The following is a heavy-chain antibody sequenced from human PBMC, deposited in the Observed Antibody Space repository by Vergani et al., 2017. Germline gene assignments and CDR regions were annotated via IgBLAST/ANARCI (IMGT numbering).Heavy chain of an antibody. CDR1: GYSFTSYW. Sequence: EVQLVQSGAEVKKPGESLKISCKGSGYSFTSYWIGWVRQMPGKGLEWMGIIYPGDSDTRYSPSFQGQVTSSADKSISTAYLQWSSLKASDTAMYYCARLQRIASYSSGWGDWFDPWGQGTLVTVSS. V-gene: IGHV5-51*01. D-gene: IGHD6-19*01. CDR2: IYPGDSDT. J-gene: IGHJ5*02. CDR3: ARLQRIASYSSGWGDWFDP.